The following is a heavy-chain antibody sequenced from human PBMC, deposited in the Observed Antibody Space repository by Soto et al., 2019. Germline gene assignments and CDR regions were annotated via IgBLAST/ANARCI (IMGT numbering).Heavy chain of an antibody. D-gene: IGHD5-12*01. CDR3: ARHHGPTTSENWFDP. J-gene: IGHJ5*02. CDR1: GYTFFTYD. V-gene: IGHV1-18*01. Sequence: QVHLVQSGVDVKTPGASVKVSCQASGYTFFTYDISWVRQAPGQGRAGMGWISTYSGDTKYAQKSQGRVTMTTDSSTTTAYRELRSLRSDATAVYYCARHHGPTTSENWFDPWGQGTLVTVSS. CDR2: ISTYSGDT.